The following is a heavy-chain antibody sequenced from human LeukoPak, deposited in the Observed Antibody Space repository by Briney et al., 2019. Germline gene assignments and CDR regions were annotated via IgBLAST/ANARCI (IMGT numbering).Heavy chain of an antibody. CDR2: ISYDGSNK. V-gene: IGHV3-30-3*01. Sequence: GGSLRLSCAASGFTFSSYAMHWVRQAPGKGLEWVAVISYDGSNKYYADSVKGRFTISRDNSKNTLYLQMNSLRAEDTAVYYCARGEGGGSYSDYYYYYYMDVWGKGTTVTVSS. J-gene: IGHJ6*03. CDR3: ARGEGGGSYSDYYYYYYMDV. CDR1: GFTFSSYA. D-gene: IGHD1-26*01.